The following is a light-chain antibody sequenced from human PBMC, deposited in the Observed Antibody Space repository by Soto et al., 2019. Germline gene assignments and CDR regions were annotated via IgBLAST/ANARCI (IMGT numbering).Light chain of an antibody. Sequence: QSVLTQPPSVSATPGQTVTISCSGSNSNIGNNYVSWYQQLPGTAPKLLIYDNNKRPSEIPDRFSGSKSGPSATLGITGLQTGDEADYYCGTWGSSLSAGVFGTGTKLTVL. J-gene: IGLJ1*01. CDR1: NSNIGNNY. CDR2: DNN. V-gene: IGLV1-51*01. CDR3: GTWGSSLSAGV.